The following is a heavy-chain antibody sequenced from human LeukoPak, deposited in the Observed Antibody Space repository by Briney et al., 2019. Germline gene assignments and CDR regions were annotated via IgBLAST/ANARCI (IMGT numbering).Heavy chain of an antibody. CDR3: ARVRSNYGVDPGYFDY. V-gene: IGHV1-8*03. Sequence: ASVKVSCKSSGYRFSNYDINWVRQASGQGLEWMGWIHPTSSSTAYSQKLLPKFQGRLTITRDTSINTAYMELSSLTSDDTAVYYCARVRSNYGVDPGYFDYWGQGTLVTVSS. CDR2: IHPTSSST. J-gene: IGHJ4*02. D-gene: IGHD4-17*01. CDR1: GYRFSNYD.